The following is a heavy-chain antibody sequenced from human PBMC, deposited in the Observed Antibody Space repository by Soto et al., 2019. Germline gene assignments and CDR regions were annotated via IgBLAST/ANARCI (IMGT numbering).Heavy chain of an antibody. CDR3: AGGWTPIDF. J-gene: IGHJ4*02. Sequence: QVQLVQSGAEVKKPGASVKVSCKTSGYTFTNFGLSWVRQAPGPGLEWMGWISDYNGNTNFAQNFQGRVTMTADTCTSTAYMELKCLGSSDTAVYCCAGGWTPIDFWGQGTLVTVSS. V-gene: IGHV1-18*01. D-gene: IGHD2-15*01. CDR1: GYTFTNFG. CDR2: ISDYNGNT.